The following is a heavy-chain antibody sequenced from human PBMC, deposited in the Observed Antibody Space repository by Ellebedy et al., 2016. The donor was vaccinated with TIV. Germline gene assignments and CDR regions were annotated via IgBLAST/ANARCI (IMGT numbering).Heavy chain of an antibody. CDR2: INSDGSST. V-gene: IGHV3-74*01. Sequence: GESLKISCAASGFTFSTYWMHWVRQAPGKGLVWVSRINSDGSSTTYADSVKGRFTISRGNAKNTLYLQMNSLRAEDTAVYYCARVPGGNKNFDYWGQGTLVTVSS. CDR1: GFTFSTYW. D-gene: IGHD4-23*01. J-gene: IGHJ4*02. CDR3: ARVPGGNKNFDY.